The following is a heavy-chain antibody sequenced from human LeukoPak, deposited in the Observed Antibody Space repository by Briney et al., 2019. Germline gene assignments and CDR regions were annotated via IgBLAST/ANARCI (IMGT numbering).Heavy chain of an antibody. CDR2: IRSKAYGGTT. V-gene: IGHV3-49*03. J-gene: IGHJ4*02. CDR3: TRDSDMGTFDY. D-gene: IGHD7-27*01. CDR1: GFTFGDYA. Sequence: GGSLRLSCTASGFTFGDYAMSWFRQAPGKGLEWVGFIRSKAYGGTTEYAASVKGRFTISRDDSKSIAYLQMNSLKTEDTAVYYCTRDSDMGTFDYWGQGTLVTVSS.